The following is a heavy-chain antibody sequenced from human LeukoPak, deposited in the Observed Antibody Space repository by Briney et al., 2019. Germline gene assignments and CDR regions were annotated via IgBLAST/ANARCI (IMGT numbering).Heavy chain of an antibody. CDR2: IYSGGGS. D-gene: IGHD5-24*01. V-gene: IGHV3-53*04. CDR1: GFTVSSNY. Sequence: GGSLRLSCAASGFTVSSNYMSWVRQAPGKGLEWVSVIYSGGGSYYADSVKGRFTISRHNSKNTLYLQMNSLRAEDTAVYYCARERDGTFDYWGQGTLVTVSS. J-gene: IGHJ4*02. CDR3: ARERDGTFDY.